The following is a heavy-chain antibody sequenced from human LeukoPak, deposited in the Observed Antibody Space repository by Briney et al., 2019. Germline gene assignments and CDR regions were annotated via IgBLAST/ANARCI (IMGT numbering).Heavy chain of an antibody. CDR2: IIPIFGTA. CDR1: GGTFSSYA. Sequence: VKVSCKASGGTFSSYAISWVRQAPGQGLEWMGGIIPIFGTANYAQKFQGRVTITADESTSTAYMELSSLRSGDTAVYYCARDGYDSSGYRPLGWFDPWGQGTLVTVSS. V-gene: IGHV1-69*13. CDR3: ARDGYDSSGYRPLGWFDP. J-gene: IGHJ5*02. D-gene: IGHD3-22*01.